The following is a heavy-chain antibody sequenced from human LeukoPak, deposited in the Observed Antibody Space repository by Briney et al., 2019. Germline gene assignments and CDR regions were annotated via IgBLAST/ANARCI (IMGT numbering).Heavy chain of an antibody. CDR1: GGTFSSYA. D-gene: IGHD6-13*01. V-gene: IGHV1-69*13. CDR3: ARGKGRGSSSWYNSYYYYGMDV. CDR2: IIPIFGTA. J-gene: IGHJ6*02. Sequence: SVKVSCKASGGTFSSYAISWVRQAPGQGLEWMGGIIPIFGTANYAQKFQGRVTITADESTSTAYMELSSLRSEDTAVYYCARGKGRGSSSWYNSYYYYGMDVWGQGTTVTVSS.